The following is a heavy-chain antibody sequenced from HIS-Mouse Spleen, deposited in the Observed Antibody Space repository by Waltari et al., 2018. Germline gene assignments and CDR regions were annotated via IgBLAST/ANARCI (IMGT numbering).Heavy chain of an antibody. CDR1: GCTFSSYG. D-gene: IGHD3-10*01. Sequence: QVQLVESGGGVVQPGRSLRLSCAASGCTFSSYGMHWVRRAPGKGLEWVAVIWYDGSNKYYADSVKGRFTISRDNSKNTLYLQMNSLRAEDTAVYYCAREGEISGRSYFDYWGQGTLVTVSS. J-gene: IGHJ4*02. CDR2: IWYDGSNK. CDR3: AREGEISGRSYFDY. V-gene: IGHV3-33*01.